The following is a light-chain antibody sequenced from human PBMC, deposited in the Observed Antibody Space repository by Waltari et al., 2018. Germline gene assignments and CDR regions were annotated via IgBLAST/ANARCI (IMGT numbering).Light chain of an antibody. CDR2: DDS. Sequence: QSALTQPASVSGSPGPSITIPCTGTSRDVGGYNSVPWYQQHPGKAPKLMIYDDSKRPSGVSNRFSGSKSGNTASLTISGLQAEDEADYYCSSYTSSSTSYVVFGGGTKLTVL. J-gene: IGLJ2*01. CDR1: SRDVGGYNS. V-gene: IGLV2-14*01. CDR3: SSYTSSSTSYVV.